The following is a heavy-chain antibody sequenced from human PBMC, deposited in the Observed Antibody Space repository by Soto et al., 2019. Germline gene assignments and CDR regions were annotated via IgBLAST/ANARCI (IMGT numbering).Heavy chain of an antibody. CDR2: ISAYNGNT. D-gene: IGHD3-16*01. CDR3: ARDHGGGITFE. CDR1: GYTFTSYA. J-gene: IGHJ4*02. V-gene: IGHV1-18*01. Sequence: QVQLVQSGAEVKKPGASVKVSCKTSGYTFTSYAISWVRRAPGQGLEWMGWISAYNGNTKYAQKLQDRVTMTTDTSTSTAYMDLRSLRSDDTAVYYCARDHGGGITFEWGQGTQVTVSS.